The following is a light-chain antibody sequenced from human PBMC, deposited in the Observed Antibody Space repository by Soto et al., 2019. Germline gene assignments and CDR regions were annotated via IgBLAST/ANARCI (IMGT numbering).Light chain of an antibody. CDR1: SNDFGRYTY. Sequence: QSVLTQPASVSGFPGQSITISCAGTSNDFGRYTYVSWYQQHPGKAPKLIIYDVYNRPSGVSNRFSGSKSGNTASLTISGLQAEDEADYYCTSYTSTSTPYVFGGGTKVTVL. CDR2: DVY. CDR3: TSYTSTSTPYV. V-gene: IGLV2-14*01. J-gene: IGLJ1*01.